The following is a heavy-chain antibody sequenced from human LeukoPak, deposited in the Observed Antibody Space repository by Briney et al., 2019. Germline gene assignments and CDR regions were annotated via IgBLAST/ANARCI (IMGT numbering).Heavy chain of an antibody. Sequence: RLSXAXSXFTFXXXXXHXXXXXPXXXXXWVALLSYDVSNKGYAASVKGRFSISRDNSKNTLYLQMDSLRAEDTAVYYCARDLXXXXTFXYWGXXXXXXXXS. CDR1: XFTFXXXX. J-gene: IGHJ4*01. CDR2: LSYDVSNK. CDR3: ARDLXXXXTFXY. V-gene: IGHV3-30*03.